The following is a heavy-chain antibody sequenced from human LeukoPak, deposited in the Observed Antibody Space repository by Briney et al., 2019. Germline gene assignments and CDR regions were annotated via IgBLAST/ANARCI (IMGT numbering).Heavy chain of an antibody. CDR3: AKDYGDSTYFDY. CDR1: GFTFSSYA. J-gene: IGHJ4*02. Sequence: GGSPRLSCAASGFTFSSYAMSWVRQAPGKGLEWVSAISGSGGSTYYADSVKGRFTISRDNSKNTLYLQMNSLRAEDTAVYYCAKDYGDSTYFDYWGQGTLVTVSS. CDR2: ISGSGGST. D-gene: IGHD4-17*01. V-gene: IGHV3-23*01.